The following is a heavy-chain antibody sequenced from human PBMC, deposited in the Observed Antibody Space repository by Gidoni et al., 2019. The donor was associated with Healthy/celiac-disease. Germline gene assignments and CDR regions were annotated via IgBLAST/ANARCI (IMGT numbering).Heavy chain of an antibody. CDR3: AKEGEGFWSGYYDWYFDL. CDR1: GFTFSSYA. J-gene: IGHJ2*01. V-gene: IGHV3-23*01. CDR2: ISGSGGST. D-gene: IGHD3-3*01. Sequence: EVQLLESGGGLVQPGGSLRLSCAASGFTFSSYAMSWVRQAPGKGLEWVSAISGSGGSTYYADSVKGRFTISRDNSKNTLYLQMNSLRAEDTAVYYCAKEGEGFWSGYYDWYFDLWGRGTLVTVSS.